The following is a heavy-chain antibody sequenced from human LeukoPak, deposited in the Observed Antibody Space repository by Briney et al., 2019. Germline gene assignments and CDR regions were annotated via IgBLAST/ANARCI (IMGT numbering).Heavy chain of an antibody. V-gene: IGHV4-39*01. D-gene: IGHD4-23*01. CDR1: GGSISSSSYY. J-gene: IGHJ1*01. Sequence: SETLSLTCTVSGGSISSSSYYWGWIRQPPGKGLEWIGSIYYSGSTYYNPSLKSRVTISVDTSKNQFSLKLSSVTAADTAVYYCARYDYGGNRDYFQHWGQGTLVTVSS. CDR2: IYYSGST. CDR3: ARYDYGGNRDYFQH.